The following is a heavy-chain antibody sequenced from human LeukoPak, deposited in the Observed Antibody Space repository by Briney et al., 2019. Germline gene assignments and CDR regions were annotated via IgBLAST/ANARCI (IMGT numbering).Heavy chain of an antibody. J-gene: IGHJ3*01. CDR2: TYYRSQWYN. Sequence: SQTLSLTCAISGDSVSNNNYAWNWIRQSPSRGLEWLGRTYYRSQWYNDYARSVMSRISVAPDTSKDQFSLHLSSVTPDDTAIYYCAGGYAFDVWGQGTMVTVSS. CDR1: GDSVSNNNYA. CDR3: AGGYAFDV. V-gene: IGHV6-1*01.